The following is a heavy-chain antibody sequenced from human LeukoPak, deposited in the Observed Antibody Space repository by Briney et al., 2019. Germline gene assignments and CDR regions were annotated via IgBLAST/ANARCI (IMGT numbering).Heavy chain of an antibody. J-gene: IGHJ2*01. CDR1: GFTVSYNY. CDR2: IYRGGDT. D-gene: IGHD3-22*01. V-gene: IGHV3-66*02. Sequence: GGSLRLSCEVSGFTVSYNYMSWVRQAPGKGPEWVSVIYRGGDTFYADSVKGRFILSRDSSKNTLYLRMNSLRVEDTAVYYCAKEEGDSSGSYYKYWYFDLWGRGTLVTVSS. CDR3: AKEEGDSSGSYYKYWYFDL.